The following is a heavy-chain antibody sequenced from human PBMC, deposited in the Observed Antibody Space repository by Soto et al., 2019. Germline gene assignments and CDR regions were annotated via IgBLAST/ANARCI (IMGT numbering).Heavy chain of an antibody. D-gene: IGHD2-2*01. CDR3: SRPHREVPALIGDYFDY. V-gene: IGHV3-30*04. J-gene: IGHJ4*02. Sequence: QVQLVESGGGVVQPGKSLTLSCAASGFTFSSFAMHWVRQPPGKGLEWVAVVSFDGNRQYFSDSVKGRFTISRDNSKNTVSLHMNSLRDDDSALFYCSRPHREVPALIGDYFDYWGQGTLVTVSS. CDR1: GFTFSSFA. CDR2: VSFDGNRQ.